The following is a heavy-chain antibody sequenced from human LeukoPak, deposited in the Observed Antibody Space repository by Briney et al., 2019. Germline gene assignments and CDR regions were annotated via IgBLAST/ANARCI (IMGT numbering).Heavy chain of an antibody. D-gene: IGHD3-10*01. CDR3: ARLVRFVDFDY. CDR1: GDSISSSSYY. V-gene: IGHV4-39*01. CDR2: IYYSGST. Sequence: PSETLSLTCTVSGDSISSSSYYWGWIRQSPGKGLEWIGSIYYSGSTYYNPSLKSRVTISVDTSKNQFSLKLSSVTAADTAVYYCARLVRFVDFDYWGQGTLVTVSS. J-gene: IGHJ4*02.